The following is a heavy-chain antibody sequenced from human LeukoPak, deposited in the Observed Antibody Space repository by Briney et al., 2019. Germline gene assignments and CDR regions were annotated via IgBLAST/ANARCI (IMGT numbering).Heavy chain of an antibody. CDR1: GFTFDDYG. CDR2: INWNGGST. Sequence: GGSLRLSCAASGFTFDDYGMSWVRQAPGKGLEWVSGINWNGGSTGYADSVKGRFTISRDNAKNSLYLQMNSLRAEDTAVYYCARASLRYFDCDYWGQGTLVSVSS. J-gene: IGHJ4*02. CDR3: ARASLRYFDCDY. D-gene: IGHD3-9*01. V-gene: IGHV3-20*04.